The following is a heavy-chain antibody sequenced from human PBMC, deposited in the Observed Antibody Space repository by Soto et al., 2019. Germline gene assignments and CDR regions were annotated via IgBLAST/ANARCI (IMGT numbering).Heavy chain of an antibody. Sequence: SETLSLTCTVSGASITSGGYYWSWIRQHPGKGLEWIGYIYYSGSIYYNPSLQSRVTISVDTSKNQFSLKLSSVTAADTAVYYCARQIAGGDYYGMDVWGQGTTVTVSS. CDR2: IYYSGSI. V-gene: IGHV4-31*03. CDR3: ARQIAGGDYYGMDV. J-gene: IGHJ6*02. CDR1: GASITSGGYY. D-gene: IGHD3-10*01.